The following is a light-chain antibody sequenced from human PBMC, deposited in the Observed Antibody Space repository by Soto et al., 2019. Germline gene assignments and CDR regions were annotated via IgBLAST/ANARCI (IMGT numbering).Light chain of an antibody. V-gene: IGLV4-69*01. J-gene: IGLJ2*01. CDR1: SGHTNYA. CDR3: QTWGTVTPVI. Sequence: QLVLTQSPSASASLGASVKLTCTLDSGHTNYAIAWHQQQSEKGPRYLMKVNSDGTHIKGDGIPDRFSGSSSGAERYLTISSLQSEDEADYYCQTWGTVTPVIFGGGTKLTV. CDR2: VNSDGTH.